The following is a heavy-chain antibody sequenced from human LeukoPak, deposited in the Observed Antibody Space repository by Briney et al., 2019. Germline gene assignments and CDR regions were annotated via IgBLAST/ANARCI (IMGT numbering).Heavy chain of an antibody. CDR2: IRSKTDGGTT. D-gene: IGHD1-26*01. Sequence: GGSLRLSCTASGFTFSNAWMSWVRQAPGKGLEWVGRIRSKTDGGTTDYAAPVKGRFTISRDDSKNTLSLQMNSLETEDTAVYWCTTGGMYHGYWGQGTLVTVSS. CDR1: GFTFSNAW. V-gene: IGHV3-15*01. CDR3: TTGGMYHGY. J-gene: IGHJ4*02.